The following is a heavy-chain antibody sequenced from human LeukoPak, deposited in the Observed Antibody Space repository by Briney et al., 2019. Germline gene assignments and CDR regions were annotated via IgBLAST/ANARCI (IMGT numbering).Heavy chain of an antibody. V-gene: IGHV4-38-2*01. J-gene: IGHJ4*02. D-gene: IGHD3-9*01. CDR2: IYHSGST. CDR1: GYSISSGYY. Sequence: SETLSLTCAVSGYSISSGYYWGWIRQPPGKGLEWIGSIYHSGSTYYNPSLKSRVTISVDTSKNQFSLKLSSVTAADTAVYYCARRYFDGNDYWGLGTLVTVSS. CDR3: ARRYFDGNDY.